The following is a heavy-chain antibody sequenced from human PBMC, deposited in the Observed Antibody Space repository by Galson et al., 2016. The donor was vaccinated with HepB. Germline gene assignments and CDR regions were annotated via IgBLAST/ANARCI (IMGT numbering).Heavy chain of an antibody. Sequence: SLRLSCAVSGFTFGNYVMHWVRQAPGKGLEWVAVISFDGSKKNYADSVKGRFTISRDNSKNTLHLQMNSLRAEDTAVYYRAKLGPCGDDCYGVYYYHYFAMDVWGQGTTVTVSS. D-gene: IGHD2-21*02. CDR1: GFTFGNYV. CDR3: AKLGPCGDDCYGVYYYHYFAMDV. CDR2: ISFDGSKK. J-gene: IGHJ6*02. V-gene: IGHV3-30*18.